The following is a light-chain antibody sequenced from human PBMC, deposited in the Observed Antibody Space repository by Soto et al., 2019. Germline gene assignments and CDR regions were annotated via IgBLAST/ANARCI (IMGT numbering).Light chain of an antibody. CDR1: QDITNY. CDR2: DAA. Sequence: DIPMTQSPSSLSASVGDGVTITCQASQDITNYLNWYQQKPGKSPKLLIFDAANLEAGVPSRFSGSGSGTEFTFTISSLQPEDMATYYCQQYENLPLTFGGGTKVEI. J-gene: IGKJ4*01. CDR3: QQYENLPLT. V-gene: IGKV1-33*01.